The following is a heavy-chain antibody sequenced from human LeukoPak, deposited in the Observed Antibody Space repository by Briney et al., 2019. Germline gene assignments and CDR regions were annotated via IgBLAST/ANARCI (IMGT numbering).Heavy chain of an antibody. CDR2: LDPEDGET. Sequence: ASVKVSCKVSGYTLTELSMHWVRQAPGKGLEWMGGLDPEDGETIYAQKFQGRVTMTEDTSTDTAYMELSSLRSEDTAVYYCATADVDIVATRHNWFDPWGQGTLVTVSS. CDR3: ATADVDIVATRHNWFDP. CDR1: GYTLTELS. D-gene: IGHD5-12*01. V-gene: IGHV1-24*01. J-gene: IGHJ5*02.